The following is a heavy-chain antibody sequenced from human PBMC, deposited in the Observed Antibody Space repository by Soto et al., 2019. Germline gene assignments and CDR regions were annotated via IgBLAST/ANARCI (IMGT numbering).Heavy chain of an antibody. CDR1: GFSLSTSGMC. CDR2: IDWDDDK. J-gene: IGHJ6*03. Sequence: SGPTLVNPTQTLTLTCTFSGFSLSTSGMCVSWIRQPPGKALEWLARIDWDDDKYYSTSLKTRLTISKDTSKNQVALTMTNMDPVDTATYYCARIGRAVAGTPHYYMDVWGKGTTVTVSS. D-gene: IGHD6-19*01. V-gene: IGHV2-70*11. CDR3: ARIGRAVAGTPHYYMDV.